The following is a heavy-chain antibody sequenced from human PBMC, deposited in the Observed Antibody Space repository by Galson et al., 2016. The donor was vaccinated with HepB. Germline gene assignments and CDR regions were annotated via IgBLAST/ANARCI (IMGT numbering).Heavy chain of an antibody. Sequence: SGYIFTTYLIHWVRQAPGQRLEWMGWTNNANGNTEYSQSFQGRVTFTRDTSASTAYMELSSLRSEDAAVYYCARDGGSGWSRLWWGQGTLVAVSS. CDR1: GYIFTTYL. V-gene: IGHV1-3*04. J-gene: IGHJ4*02. D-gene: IGHD6-19*01. CDR3: ARDGGSGWSRLW. CDR2: TNNANGNT.